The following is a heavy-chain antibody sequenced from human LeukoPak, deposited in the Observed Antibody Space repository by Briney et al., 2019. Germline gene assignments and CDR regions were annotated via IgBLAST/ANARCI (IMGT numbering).Heavy chain of an antibody. CDR3: ARGGLGDCSSTSCYNFHYFDY. V-gene: IGHV3-30*01. CDR2: ISYDGGSG. D-gene: IGHD2-2*02. Sequence: GGSLRLSCSASGFIFSSYAMHWVRQAPGKGLVWMSIISYDGGSGDYADSVRGRFTLSRDNSKNTLYLEMNSLRPEDTAVYYCARGGLGDCSSTSCYNFHYFDYWGQGALVTVSS. J-gene: IGHJ4*02. CDR1: GFIFSSYA.